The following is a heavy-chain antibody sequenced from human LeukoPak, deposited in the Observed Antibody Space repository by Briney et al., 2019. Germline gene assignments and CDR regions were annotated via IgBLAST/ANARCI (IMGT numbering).Heavy chain of an antibody. CDR3: AQKTGPFDY. Sequence: SETLSLTCAVYGGSFSGYYWSWIRQPPGKGLEWIGEINHSGSTNYNPSLKSRVTISVDTSKNQFSLKLSSVTAADTAVYYCAQKTGPFDYWGQGTLVTVSS. J-gene: IGHJ4*02. V-gene: IGHV4-34*01. D-gene: IGHD7-27*01. CDR2: INHSGST. CDR1: GGSFSGYY.